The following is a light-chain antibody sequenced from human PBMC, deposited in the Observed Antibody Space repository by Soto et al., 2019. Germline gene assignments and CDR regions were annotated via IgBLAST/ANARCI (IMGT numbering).Light chain of an antibody. CDR1: SSDVGGYNY. CDR2: DVS. CDR3: SSYTSSSTLYV. J-gene: IGLJ1*01. V-gene: IGLV2-14*03. Sequence: QSALTQPASGSGSSGQSITISCTGTSSDVGGYNYVSWYQHHPGKAPKLMIYDVSNRPSGVSNRFSGSKSGNTASLTISGLQAEDEAGYYCSSYTSSSTLYVFGTGTKVTVL.